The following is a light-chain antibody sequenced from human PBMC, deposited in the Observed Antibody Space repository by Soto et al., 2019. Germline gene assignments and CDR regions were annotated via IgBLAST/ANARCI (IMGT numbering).Light chain of an antibody. Sequence: DIQMTQSPSSLSASVVYLFSMTCLASQSISSYVSWYQQKPGKAPKLLIYAASTLQSGVPSRFSGSGSGTEFTLTISSLQPEDFATYHCQQLNSYPIATFGGGTKVDI. CDR2: AAS. J-gene: IGKJ4*01. CDR1: QSISSY. V-gene: IGKV1-9*01. CDR3: QQLNSYPIAT.